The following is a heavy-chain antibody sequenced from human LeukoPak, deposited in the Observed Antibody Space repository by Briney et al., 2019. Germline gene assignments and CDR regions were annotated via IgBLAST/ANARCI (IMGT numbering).Heavy chain of an antibody. CDR3: ARGKGSGWTFHY. CDR2: INHSGST. Sequence: SETLSLTCAVYGGSFSGYYWTWIRQPPGKGLEWIGEINHSGSTNYNPSLKSRVTISVDTSKNQFSLKLSSVTAADTAVYYCARGKGSGWTFHYWGQGTLVTVSS. CDR1: GGSFSGYY. V-gene: IGHV4-34*01. J-gene: IGHJ4*02. D-gene: IGHD6-19*01.